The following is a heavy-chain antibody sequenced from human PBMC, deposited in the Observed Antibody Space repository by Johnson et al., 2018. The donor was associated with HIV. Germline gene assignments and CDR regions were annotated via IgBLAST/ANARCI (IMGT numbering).Heavy chain of an antibody. J-gene: IGHJ3*02. Sequence: VQLMESGGGLVQPVGSLRLSCAASGFTFSSYAMHRVRQAPGKGLEYVSAISSNGGSTYYANSVKGRFTISRDNSKNTLYLQMGSLRAEDMAVYYCARGAYYDFWSGTSDGAFDIWGQGTMVTVSS. CDR1: GFTFSSYA. D-gene: IGHD3-3*01. V-gene: IGHV3-64*01. CDR2: ISSNGGST. CDR3: ARGAYYDFWSGTSDGAFDI.